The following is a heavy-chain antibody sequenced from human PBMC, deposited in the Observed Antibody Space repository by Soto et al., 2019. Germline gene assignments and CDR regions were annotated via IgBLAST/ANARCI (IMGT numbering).Heavy chain of an antibody. CDR2: MNPNSGNT. Sequence: QVQLVQSGAEVKKPGASVKVSCKASGYTFTSYDINWVRQATGQGLEWMGWMNPNSGNTGYAQKFQGRVTMTRNTSRSTAYMELSSLRSEETAVDYCARGYCSGGSCYPYYYGMDVWGQGTTVTVSS. J-gene: IGHJ6*02. V-gene: IGHV1-8*01. CDR3: ARGYCSGGSCYPYYYGMDV. CDR1: GYTFTSYD. D-gene: IGHD2-15*01.